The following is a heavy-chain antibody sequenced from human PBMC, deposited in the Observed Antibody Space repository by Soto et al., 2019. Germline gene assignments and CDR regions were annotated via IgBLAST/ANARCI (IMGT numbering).Heavy chain of an antibody. J-gene: IGHJ6*02. Sequence: QITLKESGPPLVKPTQTLTLTCTFSGFSLSTSGVGVGWIRQPPGKALEWLALIYWDDDKRYSPSLKSRLTXTXXTSKNQVVLTMTNMDPVDTATYYCAHLTVHYGMDVWGQGTTVTVSS. D-gene: IGHD4-17*01. CDR2: IYWDDDK. CDR3: AHLTVHYGMDV. CDR1: GFSLSTSGVG. V-gene: IGHV2-5*02.